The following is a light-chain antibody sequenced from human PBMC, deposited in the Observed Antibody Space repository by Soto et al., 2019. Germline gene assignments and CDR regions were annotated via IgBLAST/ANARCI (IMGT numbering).Light chain of an antibody. CDR3: LLYYGGAQRV. J-gene: IGLJ3*02. V-gene: IGLV7-43*01. Sequence: QTVVTQEHSLTVSPGGTVTLTCASSTGAVTSGYYPNWFQQKPGQEPRALIYSTTNKQSWTPARFSGSLLGGKAALTLSGVQPEDEADYSCLLYYGGAQRVFGGGTKLTVL. CDR1: TGAVTSGYY. CDR2: STT.